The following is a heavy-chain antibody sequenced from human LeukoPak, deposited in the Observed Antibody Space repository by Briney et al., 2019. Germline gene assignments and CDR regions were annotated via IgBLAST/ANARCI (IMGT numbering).Heavy chain of an antibody. Sequence: GESLKISCKGSGYSFTSYWIGWVRQMPGKGLEWMGIIYPGDSDTRYSPSFQGQVTISADKSISTAYLQWSSLKASDTAMYYCARPFMGSVPDIVGATSIDYWGQGTLVTVSS. V-gene: IGHV5-51*01. CDR3: ARPFMGSVPDIVGATSIDY. D-gene: IGHD1-26*01. CDR1: GYSFTSYW. CDR2: IYPGDSDT. J-gene: IGHJ4*02.